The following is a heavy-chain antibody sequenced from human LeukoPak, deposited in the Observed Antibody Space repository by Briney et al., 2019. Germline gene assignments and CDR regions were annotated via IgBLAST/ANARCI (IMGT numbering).Heavy chain of an antibody. V-gene: IGHV1-3*01. CDR3: ARDSIWGSGTYGFDY. CDR2: INVGNDNT. CDR1: GYTFTGYS. J-gene: IGHJ4*02. D-gene: IGHD1-26*01. Sequence: GASVKVSCKASGYTFTGYSMHWVRQAPGQGLEWMGWINVGNDNTKYSQNFQGRVTITRDTSASTAYMELSSLRSEDTAVYYCARDSIWGSGTYGFDYWGQGALVTVSS.